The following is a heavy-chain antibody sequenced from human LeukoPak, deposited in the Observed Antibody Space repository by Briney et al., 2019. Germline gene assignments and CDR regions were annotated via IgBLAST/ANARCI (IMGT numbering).Heavy chain of an antibody. J-gene: IGHJ4*02. Sequence: QSGGSLRLSCAASGFTFTTYATSWVRQAPGKGLEWVSGISWNSGSIGYADSVKGRFTISRDNAKNSLYLQMNSLRAEDTALYYCAKVNSSSWYQANIDYWGQGTLVTVSS. D-gene: IGHD6-13*01. V-gene: IGHV3-9*01. CDR1: GFTFTTYA. CDR2: ISWNSGSI. CDR3: AKVNSSSWYQANIDY.